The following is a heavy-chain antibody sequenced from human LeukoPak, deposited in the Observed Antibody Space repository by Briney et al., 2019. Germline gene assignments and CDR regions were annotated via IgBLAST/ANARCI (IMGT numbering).Heavy chain of an antibody. CDR1: EFTSIRHW. V-gene: IGHV3-74*01. CDR3: AREYNYDLDV. J-gene: IGHJ6*04. CDR2: IKGDQSTT. Sequence: GGSLRPSWAASEFTSIRHWRNWFGQPQGKGRVWVSRIKGDQSTTNYADSVKGRFTISRDNAKNTLYLQMNSLRAEDTAVYYCAREYNYDLDVWGKGTTVTVSS.